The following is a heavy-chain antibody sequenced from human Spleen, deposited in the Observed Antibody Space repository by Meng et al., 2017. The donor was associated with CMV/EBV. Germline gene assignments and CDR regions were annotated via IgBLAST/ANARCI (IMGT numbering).Heavy chain of an antibody. D-gene: IGHD6-25*01. Sequence: GESLKISCTASGFTFGDYAMSWVRQAPGKGLEWVGFIRSKAYGGTTEYAASVKGRFPISRDDSKSIAYLQMNSLKTEDTAVYYCTRAAYGMDVWGQGTTVTVSS. V-gene: IGHV3-49*04. CDR2: IRSKAYGGTT. J-gene: IGHJ6*02. CDR3: TRAAYGMDV. CDR1: GFTFGDYA.